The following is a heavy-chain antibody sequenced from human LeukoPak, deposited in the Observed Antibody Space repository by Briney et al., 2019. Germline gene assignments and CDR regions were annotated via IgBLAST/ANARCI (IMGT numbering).Heavy chain of an antibody. CDR2: IYSSGST. Sequence: SGGSLRLSCAGSGFTATTNYMSWVRQAPGKGLEWVSVIYSSGSTSYADSVKGRFTISRDSSKNTVYLQMNSLRVEDTAVYYCARELSQIVWGGLDYGGQGTLVSVSS. V-gene: IGHV3-53*01. D-gene: IGHD2-21*01. J-gene: IGHJ4*02. CDR1: GFTATTNY. CDR3: ARELSQIVWGGLDY.